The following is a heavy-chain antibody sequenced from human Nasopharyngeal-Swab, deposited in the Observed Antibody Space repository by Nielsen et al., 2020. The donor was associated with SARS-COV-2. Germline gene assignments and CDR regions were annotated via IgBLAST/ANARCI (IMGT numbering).Heavy chain of an antibody. D-gene: IGHD4-23*01. CDR2: ISWNSGSI. CDR1: GFNFDDYA. Sequence: SLKISCAASGFNFDDYAMQWVRPAPGKGLEGVSGISWNSGSIGYADSVKGRITISRDNAKNSLYLQMNSLRAEDTALYYCAKERYPKTPTVGAGYFQHWGHGTLVTVSS. V-gene: IGHV3-9*01. CDR3: AKERYPKTPTVGAGYFQH. J-gene: IGHJ1*01.